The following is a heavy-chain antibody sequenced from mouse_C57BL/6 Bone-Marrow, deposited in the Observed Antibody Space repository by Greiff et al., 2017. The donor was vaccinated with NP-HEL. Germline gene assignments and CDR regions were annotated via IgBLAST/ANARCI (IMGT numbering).Heavy chain of an antibody. CDR3: ARPSNWDVGDY. J-gene: IGHJ4*01. D-gene: IGHD4-1*01. CDR1: GYTFTSYW. V-gene: IGHV1-55*01. CDR2: IYPGSGST. Sequence: QVQLQQPGAELVKPGASVKMSCKASGYTFTSYWITWVKQRPGQGLEWIGDIYPGSGSTNYNEKFTSKATLTVDTSSSPAYMQLSSLTSEDSAVYYCARPSNWDVGDYWGQGTSVTVSS.